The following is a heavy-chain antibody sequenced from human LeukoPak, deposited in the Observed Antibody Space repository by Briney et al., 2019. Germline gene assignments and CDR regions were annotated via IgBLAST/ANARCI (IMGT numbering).Heavy chain of an antibody. CDR1: GGSISSYY. CDR2: IYTSGST. J-gene: IGHJ4*02. Sequence: SETLSLTCTVSGGSISSYYWSWIRQPAGKGLEWIGRIYTSGSTNYNPSLKSRVTISVDTSKNQFSLKLSSVTAADTAVYYCARHGRKRGSGENFDYWGQGTLVTVSS. V-gene: IGHV4-4*07. D-gene: IGHD3-16*01. CDR3: ARHGRKRGSGENFDY.